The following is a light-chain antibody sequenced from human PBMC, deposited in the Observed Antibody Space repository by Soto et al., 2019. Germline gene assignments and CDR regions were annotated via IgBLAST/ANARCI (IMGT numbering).Light chain of an antibody. J-gene: IGKJ5*01. Sequence: DIQMSMSASSLSASVGERVTITCRASQTISSYLNWYQQTPGKAPNLLIYAASSLRSGVPSKFSGSGSGTDFTLTISSLQPEDAATYYCQQSYNTPSFGQGTRREIK. CDR2: AAS. CDR1: QTISSY. CDR3: QQSYNTPS. V-gene: IGKV1-39*01.